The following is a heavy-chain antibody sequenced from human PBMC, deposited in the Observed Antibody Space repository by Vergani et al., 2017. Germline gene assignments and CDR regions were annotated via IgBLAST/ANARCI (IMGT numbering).Heavy chain of an antibody. V-gene: IGHV3-43*01. D-gene: IGHD5-18*01. CDR3: AKDRGYGYYFDY. Sequence: EVQLVESGGVVVQPGGSLRLSCAASGFTFDDYTMHWVRQAPGKGLEWVSLISWDGGSTDYADSVKGRFTIARDNSKNSLYLQMNSLRTEDTALYDCAKDRGYGYYFDYWGQGTLVTVSS. CDR1: GFTFDDYT. CDR2: ISWDGGST. J-gene: IGHJ4*02.